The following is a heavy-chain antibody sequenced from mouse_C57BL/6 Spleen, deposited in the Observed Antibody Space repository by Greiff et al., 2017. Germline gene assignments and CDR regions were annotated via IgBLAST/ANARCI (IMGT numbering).Heavy chain of an antibody. CDR2: ISGGGGNT. Sequence: EVKLVESGGGLVKPGGSLKLSCAASGFTFSSYTMSWVRQTPEKRLEWVATISGGGGNTYYPDSVKGRFTISRDNAKNTLYLQMSSLRSEDTALYDCARRGNYDEAWFAYWGQGTLVTVSA. D-gene: IGHD2-4*01. V-gene: IGHV5-9*01. J-gene: IGHJ3*01. CDR1: GFTFSSYT. CDR3: ARRGNYDEAWFAY.